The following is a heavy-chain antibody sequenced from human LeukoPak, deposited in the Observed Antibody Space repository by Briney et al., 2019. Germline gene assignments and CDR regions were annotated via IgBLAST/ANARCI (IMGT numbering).Heavy chain of an antibody. CDR3: ARGKQYSSPNWFDP. V-gene: IGHV1-2*02. CDR1: GYTFTGCY. J-gene: IGHJ5*02. D-gene: IGHD6-6*01. CDR2: INPNSGGT. Sequence: GASVKVSCKASGYTFTGCYMHWVRQAPGQGLEWMGWINPNSGGTNYAQKFQGRVTMTRDTSISTAYMELSRLRSDDTAVYYCARGKQYSSPNWFDPWGQGTLVTVSS.